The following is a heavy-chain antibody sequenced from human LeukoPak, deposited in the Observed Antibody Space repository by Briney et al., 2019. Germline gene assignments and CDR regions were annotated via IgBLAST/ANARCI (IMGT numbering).Heavy chain of an antibody. J-gene: IGHJ4*02. Sequence: ASVKVPCKASGYTFTSYAMHWVRQAPGQRLEWMGWINAGNGNTKYSQKFQGRVTITRDTSASTAYMELNSLRSEDTAVYYCARTGYSSSWYDYWGQGTLVTVSS. CDR1: GYTFTSYA. CDR3: ARTGYSSSWYDY. CDR2: INAGNGNT. D-gene: IGHD6-13*01. V-gene: IGHV1-3*01.